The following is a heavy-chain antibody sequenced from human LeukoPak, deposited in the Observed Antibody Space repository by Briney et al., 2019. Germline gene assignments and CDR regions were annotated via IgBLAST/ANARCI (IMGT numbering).Heavy chain of an antibody. CDR3: ARRGGYSGYDRD. Sequence: SGTLSLTCTVSGGSISSYYWSWIRQPPGKGLEWIGYVSYSGSTNYNPSLKSRVTISVDTSKNQFSLKLSSVTTADTAVYYCARRGGYSGYDRDWGQGTLVTVSS. D-gene: IGHD5-12*01. CDR1: GGSISSYY. J-gene: IGHJ4*02. V-gene: IGHV4-59*08. CDR2: VSYSGST.